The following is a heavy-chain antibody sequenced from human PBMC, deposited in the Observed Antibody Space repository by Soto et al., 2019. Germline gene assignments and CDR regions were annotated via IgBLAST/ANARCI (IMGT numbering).Heavy chain of an antibody. CDR2: IYYSGST. CDR3: ARHGYYPYPYFDY. V-gene: IGHV4-39*01. Sequence: QLQLQESGPGLVKPSETLSLTCTVSGGSISSTTYSWGWIRQPPGKGLEWIGTIYYSGSTYYNPSLKSRVTISVDTSKNQFSLKVNSVTAADKAIYYCARHGYYPYPYFDYWGQGTLVTVSS. J-gene: IGHJ4*02. CDR1: GGSISSTTYS. D-gene: IGHD5-18*01.